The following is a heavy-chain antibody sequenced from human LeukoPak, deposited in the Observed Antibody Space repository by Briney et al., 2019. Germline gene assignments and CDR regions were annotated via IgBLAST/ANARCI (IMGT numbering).Heavy chain of an antibody. CDR3: ARAEVLRYFDWLPHYFDY. CDR1: GGSISSGGYY. J-gene: IGHJ4*02. V-gene: IGHV4-31*03. Sequence: SETLSLTCTVSGGSISSGGYYWSWICQHPGKGLEWIGYIYYSGSTYYNPSLKSRVTISVDTSKNQFSLKLSSVTAADTAVYYCARAEVLRYFDWLPHYFDYWGQGTLVTVSS. CDR2: IYYSGST. D-gene: IGHD3-9*01.